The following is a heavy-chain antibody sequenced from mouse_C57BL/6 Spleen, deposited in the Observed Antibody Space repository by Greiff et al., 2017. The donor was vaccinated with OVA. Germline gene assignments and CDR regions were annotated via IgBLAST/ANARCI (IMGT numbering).Heavy chain of an antibody. V-gene: IGHV3-6*01. J-gene: IGHJ2*01. CDR1: GYSITSGYY. CDR2: ISYDGSN. CDR3: AREDSGGFDY. Sequence: ESGPGLVKPSQSLSLTCSVTGYSITSGYYWNWIRQFPGNKLEWMGYISYDGSNNYNPSLKNRISITRDTSKNQFFLKLNSVTTEDTATYYCAREDSGGFDYWGQGTTLTVSS.